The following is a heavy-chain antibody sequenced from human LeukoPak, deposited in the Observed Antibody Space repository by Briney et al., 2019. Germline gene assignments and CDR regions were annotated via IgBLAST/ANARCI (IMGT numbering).Heavy chain of an antibody. D-gene: IGHD3-22*01. V-gene: IGHV3-21*04. CDR3: ARPGKYYDSSGFGY. Sequence: PGGALRLSCAASGFTFSSYSMTWVRQAPGKGLEWVSSISSSSSYIYYADSVKGRLTISRDNAKISLYLQMNSLRAEDTAVYYCARPGKYYDSSGFGYWGQGTLVTVSS. CDR1: GFTFSSYS. J-gene: IGHJ4*02. CDR2: ISSSSSYI.